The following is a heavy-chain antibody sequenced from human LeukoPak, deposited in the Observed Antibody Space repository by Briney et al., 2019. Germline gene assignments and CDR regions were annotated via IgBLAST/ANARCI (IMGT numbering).Heavy chain of an antibody. D-gene: IGHD3-22*01. V-gene: IGHV4-59*01. CDR1: GVSISGYY. CDR2: IYYSGST. CDR3: ARQRDYYDSSGYYSRIFDY. Sequence: SETLSLTCTVSGVSISGYYWSWIWQPPGKGLEWIGYIYYSGSTNYNPSLKSRVTISVDTSKNQFSLKLSSVTAADTAVYYCARQRDYYDSSGYYSRIFDYWGQGTLVTVSS. J-gene: IGHJ4*02.